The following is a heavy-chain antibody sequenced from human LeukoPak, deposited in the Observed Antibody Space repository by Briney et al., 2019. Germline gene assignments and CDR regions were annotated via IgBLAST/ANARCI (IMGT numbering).Heavy chain of an antibody. V-gene: IGHV1-3*03. Sequence: GASVKVSCKASGYTFTNYAVNWVRQAPGQRLEWMGWINAGNGNTKYSQEFQGRVTIIRDTSANTVYMELSSLRSEDMAVYYCARGIWSSHSVGYYFDFWGQGTLVTVSS. CDR2: INAGNGNT. D-gene: IGHD5/OR15-5a*01. CDR3: ARGIWSSHSVGYYFDF. CDR1: GYTFTNYA. J-gene: IGHJ4*02.